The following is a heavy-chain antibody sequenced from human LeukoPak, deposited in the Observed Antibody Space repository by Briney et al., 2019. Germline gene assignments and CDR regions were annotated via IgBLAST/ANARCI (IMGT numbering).Heavy chain of an antibody. D-gene: IGHD1-26*01. CDR3: AKDDSGSYYPYYYYMDV. V-gene: IGHV3-23*01. CDR1: GFTFNHYS. Sequence: GGSLRLSCVASGFTFNHYSFHWVRQAPGKGLEWVSAITATSSSTYYADSVKGRFTISRDNSKNTLYLQMNSLRAEDTAVYYCAKDDSGSYYPYYYYMDVWGKGTTVTISS. CDR2: ITATSSST. J-gene: IGHJ6*03.